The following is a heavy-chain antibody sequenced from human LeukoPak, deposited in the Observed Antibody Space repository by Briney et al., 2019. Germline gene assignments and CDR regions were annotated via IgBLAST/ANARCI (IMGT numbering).Heavy chain of an antibody. CDR1: GGSISSSSYY. V-gene: IGHV4-39*07. Sequence: SETLSLTCTVSGGSISSSSYYWGWIRQPPGKGLEWIGSIYYSGSTYYNPSLKSRVTISVDTSKNQFSLKLSSVTAADTAVYYCARDQWELSSHYMDVWGKGTTVTVSS. J-gene: IGHJ6*03. D-gene: IGHD1-26*01. CDR3: ARDQWELSSHYMDV. CDR2: IYYSGST.